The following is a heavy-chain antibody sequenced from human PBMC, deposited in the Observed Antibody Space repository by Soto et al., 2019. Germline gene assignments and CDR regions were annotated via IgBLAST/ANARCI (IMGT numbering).Heavy chain of an antibody. J-gene: IGHJ4*02. CDR1: GGSISSSSYY. CDR3: GGGGGRSGYYTNY. V-gene: IGHV4-39*01. D-gene: IGHD3-3*01. Sequence: PSETLSLTCTFSGGSISSSSYYWGWIRQPPGKGLEWIGSIYYSGSTYYNPSLKSRVTISVDTSKNQFSLKLSSVTAADTAVYCCGGGGGRSGYYTNYWGRGTLVTVSS. CDR2: IYYSGST.